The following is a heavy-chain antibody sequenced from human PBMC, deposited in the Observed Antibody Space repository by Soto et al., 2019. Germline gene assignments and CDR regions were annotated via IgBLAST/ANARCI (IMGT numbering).Heavy chain of an antibody. CDR2: ISSGASNM. D-gene: IGHD3-3*01. CDR3: ARDPKYDFWSGYRNKEGTYGMDV. V-gene: IGHV3-48*04. CDR1: GFTFSSYW. Sequence: GGSLRLSCAASGFTFSSYWMNWVRQAPGKGREWVSYISSGASNMYYADSVKGRFTISRDNAQSSLYLQMNSLRVEDTAVYYCARDPKYDFWSGYRNKEGTYGMDVWGQGTTVTVSS. J-gene: IGHJ6*02.